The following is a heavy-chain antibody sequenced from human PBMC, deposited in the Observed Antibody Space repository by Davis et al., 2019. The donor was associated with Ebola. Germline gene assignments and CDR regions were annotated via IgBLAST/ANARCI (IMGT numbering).Heavy chain of an antibody. CDR1: ADSIGSSTFY. V-gene: IGHV4-39*07. CDR2: FYSTGRT. Sequence: SETLSLTCTISADSIGSSTFYWGWIRQPPGKGLEWIGTFYSTGRTYYNPSLRSRVAISADTSKNQFSLKLSSVTAADTAVYYCARVHSSSSNNDYWGQGTLVTVSS. J-gene: IGHJ4*02. D-gene: IGHD6-6*01. CDR3: ARVHSSSSNNDY.